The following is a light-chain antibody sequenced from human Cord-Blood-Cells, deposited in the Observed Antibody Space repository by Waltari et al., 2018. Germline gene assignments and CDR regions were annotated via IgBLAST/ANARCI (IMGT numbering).Light chain of an antibody. CDR2: DAY. CDR3: QQYNSYRTT. Sequence: DIQMTQPPSTLSASVGDRVTITCRASQSISSWLAWYQQKPGKAPKRLIYDAYSLESGVPSRFGGSGSGTEFTLTISSLQPDDFATYYCQQYNSYRTTFGQGTKVEIK. CDR1: QSISSW. J-gene: IGKJ1*01. V-gene: IGKV1-5*01.